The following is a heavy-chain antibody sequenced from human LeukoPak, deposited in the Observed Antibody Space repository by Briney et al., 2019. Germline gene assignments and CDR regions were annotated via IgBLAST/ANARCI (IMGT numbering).Heavy chain of an antibody. CDR2: IYYSGST. V-gene: IGHV4-39*01. D-gene: IGHD6-19*01. J-gene: IGHJ5*02. CDR1: GGFISSSSYY. Sequence: SETLSLTCTVSGGFISSSSYYWGWIRQPPGKGLGWIGSIYYSGSTYYNPSLKSRGTISVDTSKNQFSLKLSSVTAADTDVYYCARHGFSGCYSVRLDNWFDPWGQGTLVTVSS. CDR3: ARHGFSGCYSVRLDNWFDP.